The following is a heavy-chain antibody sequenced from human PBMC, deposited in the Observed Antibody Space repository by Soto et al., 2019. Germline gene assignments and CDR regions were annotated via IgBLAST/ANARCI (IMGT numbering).Heavy chain of an antibody. Sequence: SETLSLTCAVSGDSISRSYWWSWVRQLPGKGLEWIGEIYHSGSTIYNPSLQSRVTLSVDKSKNEFSLKMSSVTDADTAVYYCARGLISGSHYSGGWYYFDSWGQGTQVTVSS. CDR2: IYHSGST. V-gene: IGHV4-4*02. D-gene: IGHD1-26*01. J-gene: IGHJ4*02. CDR3: ARGLISGSHYSGGWYYFDS. CDR1: GDSISRSYW.